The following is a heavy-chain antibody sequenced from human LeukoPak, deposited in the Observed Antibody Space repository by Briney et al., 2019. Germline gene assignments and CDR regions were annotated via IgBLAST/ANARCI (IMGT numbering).Heavy chain of an antibody. D-gene: IGHD6-19*01. CDR2: IRGSGDST. CDR1: GFTFSSYA. Sequence: GGSLRLSCAASGFTFSSYAMDWVRQAPGKGLGWVSSIRGSGDSTYYVDSVKGRFTISRDISKNTLYLQMNSLRAEDTALYYCAKAAEAGIYYYYYYYMDVWGKGTTVTVSS. CDR3: AKAAEAGIYYYYYYYMDV. V-gene: IGHV3-23*01. J-gene: IGHJ6*03.